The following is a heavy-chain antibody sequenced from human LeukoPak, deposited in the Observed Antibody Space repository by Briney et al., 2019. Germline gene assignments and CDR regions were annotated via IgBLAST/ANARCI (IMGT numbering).Heavy chain of an antibody. Sequence: SETLSLTCTVSGYSISSGYYWGWIRQPPGKGLEWIGSIYHSGSTYYNPSLKSRVTISVDTSKNQFSLKLSSVTAADTAVYYCARENGDYGDYRIPPYYFDYWGQGTLVTVSS. CDR2: IYHSGST. CDR3: ARENGDYGDYRIPPYYFDY. D-gene: IGHD4-17*01. CDR1: GYSISSGYY. J-gene: IGHJ4*02. V-gene: IGHV4-38-2*02.